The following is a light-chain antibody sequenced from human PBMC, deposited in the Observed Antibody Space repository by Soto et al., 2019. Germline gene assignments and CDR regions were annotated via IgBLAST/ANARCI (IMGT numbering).Light chain of an antibody. CDR2: DAS. CDR3: QQRSSWPLLWT. CDR1: QSVSSS. Sequence: EIVLTQSPATLPLSPGERATLSCRASQSVSSSLAWYQQKPGQAPRLLIYDASNRATGIPARFSGSGSGTDFTLTISSLEPEDFAVYYCQQRSSWPLLWTFGGGTKVDIK. J-gene: IGKJ4*01. V-gene: IGKV3-11*01.